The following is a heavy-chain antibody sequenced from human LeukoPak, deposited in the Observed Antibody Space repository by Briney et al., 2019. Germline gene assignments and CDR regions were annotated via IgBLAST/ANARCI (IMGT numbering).Heavy chain of an antibody. D-gene: IGHD3-16*01. CDR3: ARKQPGVYAFDI. CDR2: ISGSSSTM. J-gene: IGHJ3*02. Sequence: TGGSLRLSCAASGFTLRSYSIIWVRQAQGRGLEWISYISGSSSTMYYADSVKGRFTISRDSVKDSLYLQMSSLRDEDTAVYYCARKQPGVYAFDIWGQGTVVTVSS. V-gene: IGHV3-48*02. CDR1: GFTLRSYS.